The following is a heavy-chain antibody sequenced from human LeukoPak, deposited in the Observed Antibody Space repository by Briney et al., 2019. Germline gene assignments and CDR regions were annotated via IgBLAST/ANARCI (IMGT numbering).Heavy chain of an antibody. V-gene: IGHV4-39*07. D-gene: IGHD3-3*01. CDR1: GGSISSSSYY. J-gene: IGHJ5*02. CDR3: ARANYDFWSGSQRYWFDP. Sequence: SETLSLTCTVSGGSISSSSYYWGWIRQPPGKGLDWIGNIYYSGSTYYNPSLKSRVTISVDTSQNEFSLKLSSVTAADTAVYYCARANYDFWSGSQRYWFDPWGQGTLVTVSS. CDR2: IYYSGST.